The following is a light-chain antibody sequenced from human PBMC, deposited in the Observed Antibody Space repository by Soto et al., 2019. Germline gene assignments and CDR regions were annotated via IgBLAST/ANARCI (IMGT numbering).Light chain of an antibody. V-gene: IGLV1-40*01. CDR1: SSNTGAGYD. CDR3: QSYDISLSVSVV. Sequence: QSALTQPPSVSGAPGQRVTISCTGSSSNTGAGYDVQWYQQLPGAAPRLLIFGNTNRPSGVPDRFSGSRSGTSASLAISGLQAEDEADYYCQSYDISLSVSVVFGGGTKLTVL. CDR2: GNT. J-gene: IGLJ2*01.